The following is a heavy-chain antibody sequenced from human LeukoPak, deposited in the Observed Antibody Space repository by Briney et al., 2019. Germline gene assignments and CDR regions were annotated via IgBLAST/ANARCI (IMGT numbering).Heavy chain of an antibody. J-gene: IGHJ3*02. CDR3: ARDRVTNPDAFDI. CDR2: ISSSSSYI. V-gene: IGHV3-21*01. Sequence: PGGSLRLSCAASGFSFITYWMGWVRQAPGKGLEWVSSISSSSSYIYYTDSVKGRFTISRDNAKNSLYLQMNSLRAEDTAVYYCARDRVTNPDAFDIWGQGTMVTVSS. D-gene: IGHD2-21*02. CDR1: GFSFITYW.